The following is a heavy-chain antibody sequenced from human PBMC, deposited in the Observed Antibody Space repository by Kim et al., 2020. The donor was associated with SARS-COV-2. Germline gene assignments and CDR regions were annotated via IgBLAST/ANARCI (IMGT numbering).Heavy chain of an antibody. V-gene: IGHV1-46*01. D-gene: IGHD5-18*01. CDR2: MKASGGST. CDR1: GYTFTSYN. J-gene: IGHJ4*02. CDR3: VRGGYNSGSV. Sequence: ASVKVSCKASGYTFTSYNMHWVRQAPGQGLEWMGIMKASGGSTNYAQKFQGRVTMTRDTSTSTVFMELISLRVDDTAVYYSVRGGYNSGSVWGQGTLVTVSA.